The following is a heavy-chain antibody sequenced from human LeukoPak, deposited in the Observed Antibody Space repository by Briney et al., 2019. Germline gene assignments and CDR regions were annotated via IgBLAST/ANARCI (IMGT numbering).Heavy chain of an antibody. CDR3: VGDPGDY. V-gene: IGHV3-7*01. CDR2: IKHDGAEK. Sequence: PGVSLRLSCAASGFTFSTYWLTWVRQAPGKGLEWVAHIKHDGAEKYYADSVKGRFTISRDNAKNSLYLQMTTLRAEDTAVYYCVGDPGDYWGQGTLVSVSS. J-gene: IGHJ4*02. CDR1: GFTFSTYW.